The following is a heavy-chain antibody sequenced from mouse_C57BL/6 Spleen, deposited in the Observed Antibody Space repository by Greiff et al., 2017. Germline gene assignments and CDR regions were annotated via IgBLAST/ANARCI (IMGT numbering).Heavy chain of an antibody. J-gene: IGHJ4*01. CDR2: INPNYGTT. D-gene: IGHD2-1*01. V-gene: IGHV1-39*01. Sequence: EVQLQESGPELVKPGASVKISCKASGYSFTDYNMNWVKQSNGKSLEWIGVINPNYGTTSYNQKFKGKATLTVDQSSSTAYMQLNSLTSEDSAVYYCARGERGNPYYYAMDYWGQGTSVTVSS. CDR3: ARGERGNPYYYAMDY. CDR1: GYSFTDYN.